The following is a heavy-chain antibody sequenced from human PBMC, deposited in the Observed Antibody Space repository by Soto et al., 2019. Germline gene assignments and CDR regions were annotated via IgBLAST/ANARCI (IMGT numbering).Heavy chain of an antibody. CDR3: ARHKRRNDSSGYYHKVYYYYGMDV. D-gene: IGHD3-22*01. V-gene: IGHV5-51*01. Sequence: GESLKISCKGSGYSFTSYWIGWVRQMPGKGLEWTGIIYPGDSDTRYSPSFQGQVTISADKSISTAYLQWSSLKASDTAMYYCARHKRRNDSSGYYHKVYYYYGMDVWGQGTTVTVSS. CDR1: GYSFTSYW. J-gene: IGHJ6*02. CDR2: IYPGDSDT.